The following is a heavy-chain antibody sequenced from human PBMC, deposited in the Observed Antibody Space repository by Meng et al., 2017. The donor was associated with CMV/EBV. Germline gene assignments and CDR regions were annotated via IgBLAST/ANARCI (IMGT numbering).Heavy chain of an antibody. D-gene: IGHD4-17*01. Sequence: ESLRLSCAVYGGSFSGYYWSWIRQPPGKGLEWIGEINHSGSTNYNPSLKSRVTISVDTSKNQFSLKLSSVTAADTAVYYCARVPTVTTTAYFDYWGQGTLVTVSS. CDR1: GGSFSGYY. CDR3: ARVPTVTTTAYFDY. CDR2: INHSGST. V-gene: IGHV4-34*01. J-gene: IGHJ4*02.